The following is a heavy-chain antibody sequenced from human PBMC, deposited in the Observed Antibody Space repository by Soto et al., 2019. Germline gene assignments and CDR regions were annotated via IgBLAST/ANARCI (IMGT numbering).Heavy chain of an antibody. D-gene: IGHD5-18*01. CDR2: IYYSGST. J-gene: IGHJ6*02. CDR1: GGSISSYY. CDR3: ARTQLWLLDYYYYGTDV. Sequence: PSETLSLTCTVSGGSISSYYWSRIRQPPGKGLEWIGYIYYSGSTNYNPSLKIRVTISVDTSKNQFSLKLSSVTAADTAVYYCARTQLWLLDYYYYGTDVWGQGTTVTVSS. V-gene: IGHV4-59*01.